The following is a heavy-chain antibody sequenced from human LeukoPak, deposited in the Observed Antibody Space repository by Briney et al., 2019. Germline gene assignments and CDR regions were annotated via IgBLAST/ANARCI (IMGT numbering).Heavy chain of an antibody. CDR1: GGSFSGYY. D-gene: IGHD2-2*01. CDR3: ARVVPAVNAIGD. V-gene: IGHV4-34*01. J-gene: IGHJ4*02. CDR2: INHSGST. Sequence: SETLSLTCAVYGGSFSGYYWSWIRQPPGKGLEWIGEINHSGSTNYNPSLKSRVTISVDTSKNQFPLKLSSVTAADTAVYYCARVVPAVNAIGDWGQGTLVTVSS.